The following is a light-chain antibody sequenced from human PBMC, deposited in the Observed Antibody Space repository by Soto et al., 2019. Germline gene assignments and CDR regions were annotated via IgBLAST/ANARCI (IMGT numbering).Light chain of an antibody. CDR3: CSYAGSDTLL. J-gene: IGLJ2*01. V-gene: IGLV2-23*02. Sequence: QSVLTQPASVSGSPGQSITISCTGTRSDIGSYNLVSWYQQHPGKAPKLMIYEVTTRPSGVSDRFSGSKSGNTASLTISGLQAEDEADYHCCSYAGSDTLLFGGGTKLTVL. CDR1: RSDIGSYNL. CDR2: EVT.